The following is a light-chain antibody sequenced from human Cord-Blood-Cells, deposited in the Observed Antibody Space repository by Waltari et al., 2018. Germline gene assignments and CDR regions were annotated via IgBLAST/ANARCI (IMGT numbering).Light chain of an antibody. V-gene: IGKV3-20*01. CDR3: QQYGSSPKT. CDR2: GAS. CDR1: QSVSSSY. J-gene: IGKJ1*01. Sequence: EIVLTQSPGTLSLYPGERATLSCMASQSVSSSYLAWYQQKPGQAPRLLIYGASSRATGIPDRFSGSGSGTDFTLTISRLEPEDFAVYYCQQYGSSPKTFGQGTKVEIK.